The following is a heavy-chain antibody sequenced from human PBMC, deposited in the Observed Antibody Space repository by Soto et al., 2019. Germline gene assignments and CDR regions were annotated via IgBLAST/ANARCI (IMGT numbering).Heavy chain of an antibody. V-gene: IGHV1-3*01. CDR1: GYTFTSFA. CDR2: INAGNGNT. Sequence: QVQLVQSGAEVKKPGASVKVSCKASGYTFTSFAMHWVRQAPGQRLEWMGWINAGNGNTRYSQKSLGRVTISRDTSATTAYMELSSLTSEDTAVYYCARHGLDSSGWVLGYWGQGTLVTVSS. CDR3: ARHGLDSSGWVLGY. D-gene: IGHD6-19*01. J-gene: IGHJ4*02.